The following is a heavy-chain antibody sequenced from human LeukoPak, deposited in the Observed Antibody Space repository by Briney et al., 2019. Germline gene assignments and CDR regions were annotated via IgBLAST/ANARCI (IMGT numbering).Heavy chain of an antibody. D-gene: IGHD3-9*01. V-gene: IGHV3-30-3*01. J-gene: IGHJ4*02. CDR1: GFTVSNFA. CDR2: ISYDGSKT. CDR3: AREPTQKLRYFDWFFRY. Sequence: GGSLRLSCAASGFTVSNFAMHWVRQAPGKGLEWVAAISYDGSKTYIADSAKGRFTISRDNSKNTLYLQMNSLRPEDTSIYYCAREPTQKLRYFDWFFRYWGQGTLVTVSS.